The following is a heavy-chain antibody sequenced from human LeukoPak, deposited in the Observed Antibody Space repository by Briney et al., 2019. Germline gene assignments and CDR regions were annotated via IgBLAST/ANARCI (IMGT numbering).Heavy chain of an antibody. CDR2: IYPGDSDT. D-gene: IGHD3-22*01. CDR3: ARREYYDSSGYYTFDY. Sequence: GESLKISCKGSGYSFTSYWIGWVRQMPGKGLEWMGIIYPGDSDTRYSPSFQGQVTISADKSISTAYLQWSSLKASDTAMCYCARREYYDSSGYYTFDYWGQGTLVTVSS. V-gene: IGHV5-51*01. J-gene: IGHJ4*02. CDR1: GYSFTSYW.